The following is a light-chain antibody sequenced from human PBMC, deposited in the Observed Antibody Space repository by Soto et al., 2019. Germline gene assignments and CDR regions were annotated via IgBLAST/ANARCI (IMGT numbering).Light chain of an antibody. CDR1: QDLTYW. CDR2: KAS. CDR3: QQTYNLPRT. V-gene: IGKV1-12*01. J-gene: IGKJ1*01. Sequence: DIQMTQSPSSVSASVGDRVTITCRASQDLTYWLAWYQQRPGKAPKCLIYKASRLESGVPSRFSGSESGTEFTLTISNLQPDDFATYYCQQTYNLPRTFGQGTKVDIK.